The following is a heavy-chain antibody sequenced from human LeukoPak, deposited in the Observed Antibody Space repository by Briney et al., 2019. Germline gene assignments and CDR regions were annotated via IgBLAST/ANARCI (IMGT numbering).Heavy chain of an antibody. CDR1: GFTFSSYW. D-gene: IGHD6-6*01. Sequence: GGSLRLSCAASGFTFSSYWMSWVRQAPGKGLEWVANIKQDGSEKYYVDSVKGRFTISRDNAKNSLYLQMNSLRAEDTAVYYCARTSIAARLRRGDAFDIWGQGTMVTVSS. CDR3: ARTSIAARLRRGDAFDI. V-gene: IGHV3-7*01. CDR2: IKQDGSEK. J-gene: IGHJ3*02.